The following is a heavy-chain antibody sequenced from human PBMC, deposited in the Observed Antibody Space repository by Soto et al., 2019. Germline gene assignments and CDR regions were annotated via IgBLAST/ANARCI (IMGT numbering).Heavy chain of an antibody. CDR3: AKDRPDVAAAGTVGMDV. Sequence: EVRLVESGGGLVQRGGSLRLSCAASGFTFSSYAMTWVRQAPGKGLEWVSIISVRGGRTYYGDSVKGRFTISRDNSMNTLYLQMISLRVEDTAVYYCAKDRPDVAAAGTVGMDVWGQGPKVTVSS. D-gene: IGHD6-13*01. CDR1: GFTFSSYA. V-gene: IGHV3-23*04. J-gene: IGHJ6*02. CDR2: ISVRGGRT.